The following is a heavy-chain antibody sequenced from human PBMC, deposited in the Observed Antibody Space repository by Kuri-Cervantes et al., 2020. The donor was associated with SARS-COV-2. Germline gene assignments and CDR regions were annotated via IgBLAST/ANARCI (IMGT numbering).Heavy chain of an antibody. D-gene: IGHD6-19*01. V-gene: IGHV3-7*01. CDR3: ARKAVAGEYFQH. CDR1: GFTFSSYW. CDR2: IKQDGSEK. J-gene: IGHJ1*01. Sequence: GESLKISCAASGFTFSSYWMSWVRQAPGKGLEWVANIKQDGSEKYYVDSVKGRFTISGDNAKNSLYLQMNSLRAEDTAVYYCARKAVAGEYFQHWGQGTLVTGYS.